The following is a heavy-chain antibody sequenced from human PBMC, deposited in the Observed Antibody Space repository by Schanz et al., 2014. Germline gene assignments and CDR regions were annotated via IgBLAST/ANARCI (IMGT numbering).Heavy chain of an antibody. CDR2: ISGSGETT. CDR3: AKDTRMTPAGTGVFFDY. CDR1: GFTFSDHH. J-gene: IGHJ4*02. Sequence: EVQLVESGGGLVQPGGSLRLSCAASGFTFSDHHMDWVRQAPGKGLEWVSAISGSGETTYYADSVKGRFTVTRDNSKNTLYLQMNSLTAEDTAVYFCAKDTRMTPAGTGVFFDYWGQGTLVTVSS. D-gene: IGHD6-13*01. V-gene: IGHV3-23*04.